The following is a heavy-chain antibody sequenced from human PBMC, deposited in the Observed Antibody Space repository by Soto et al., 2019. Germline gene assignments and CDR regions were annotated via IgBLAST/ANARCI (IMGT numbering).Heavy chain of an antibody. CDR1: GLTISGKKY. V-gene: IGHV3-53*01. CDR2: LYDVDGS. Sequence: LRLSCAAFGLTISGKKYVAWVRQAPGKGLEWVSALYDVDGSFYADSVKGRFTTSSDSSKTTVYLQMNDLRPDDTAVYYCATWHEREHAYDVWGQGTTVTVSS. CDR3: ATWHEREHAYDV. J-gene: IGHJ3*01. D-gene: IGHD1-1*01.